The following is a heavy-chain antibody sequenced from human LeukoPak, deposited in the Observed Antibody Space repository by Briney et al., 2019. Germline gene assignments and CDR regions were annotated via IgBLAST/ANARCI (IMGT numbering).Heavy chain of an antibody. V-gene: IGHV1-18*01. CDR3: ARDLYYYDSSGRFDY. D-gene: IGHD3-22*01. J-gene: IGHJ4*02. CDR1: GYTFTSYG. CDR2: ISAYNGNT. Sequence: GASVKVSCKASGYTFTSYGISWVRQAPGQGLERMGWISAYNGNTNYAQKLQGRVTMTTDTSTSTAYMELRSLRSDDTAVYYCARDLYYYDSSGRFDYWGQGTLVTVSS.